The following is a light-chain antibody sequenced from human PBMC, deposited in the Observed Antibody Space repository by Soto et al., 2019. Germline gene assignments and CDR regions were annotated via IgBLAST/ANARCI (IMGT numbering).Light chain of an antibody. CDR1: QSISNY. CDR3: QQYGGSPRT. V-gene: IGKV3-20*01. Sequence: TQSPATLSVSPGERATLSCRASQSISNYLAWYQQRRGQAPRLLIHGASNRATGIPDRFSGSGSGTDFTLTITRLEPEDFAVYYCQQYGGSPRTFGQGTKVDIK. J-gene: IGKJ1*01. CDR2: GAS.